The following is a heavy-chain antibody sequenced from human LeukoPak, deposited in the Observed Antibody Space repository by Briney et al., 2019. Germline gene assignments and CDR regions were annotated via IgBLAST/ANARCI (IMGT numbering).Heavy chain of an antibody. CDR2: INHSGST. D-gene: IGHD3-3*01. J-gene: IGHJ4*02. V-gene: IGHV4-30-2*01. CDR3: ARGETLDFWSGYYYDY. CDR1: GGSISSGGYY. Sequence: SQTLSLTCTVSGGSISSGGYYWSWIRQPPGKGLEWIGEINHSGSTNYNPSLKSRVTISVDTSKNQFSLKLSSVTAADTAVYYCARGETLDFWSGYYYDYWGQGTLVTVSS.